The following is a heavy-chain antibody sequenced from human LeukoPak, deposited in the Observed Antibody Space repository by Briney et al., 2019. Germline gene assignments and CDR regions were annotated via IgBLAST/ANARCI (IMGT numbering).Heavy chain of an antibody. CDR1: GFTFSSYS. J-gene: IGHJ6*03. CDR3: ARVVAADSSGYYYPYYYMDV. V-gene: IGHV3-21*01. CDR2: ISSSSSYI. Sequence: PGGSLILSCAASGFTFSSYSMNWVRQAPGKGLEWVSSISSSSSYIYYADSVKGRFTIYRDNAKNSLYLQMNSLRAEDTAVYYCARVVAADSSGYYYPYYYMDVWGKGTTVTVSS. D-gene: IGHD3-22*01.